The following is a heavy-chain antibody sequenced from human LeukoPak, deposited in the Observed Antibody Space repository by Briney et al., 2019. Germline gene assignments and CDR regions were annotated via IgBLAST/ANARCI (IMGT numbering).Heavy chain of an antibody. CDR1: GFTFDDYV. V-gene: IGHV3-9*01. CDR3: AKAKRNSDYLFDY. CDR2: IGWNNDKI. D-gene: IGHD5-12*01. J-gene: IGHJ4*02. Sequence: GGSLRLSCVASGFTFDDYVTHWVRQAPGKGLEWVSSIGWNNDKILYADSVKGRFTISRDNAGRSLFLQMNSLRPEDTAFYYCAKAKRNSDYLFDYWGQGTLVAVSS.